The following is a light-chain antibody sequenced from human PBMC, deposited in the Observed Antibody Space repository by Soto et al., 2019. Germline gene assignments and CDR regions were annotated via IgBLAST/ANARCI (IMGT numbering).Light chain of an antibody. CDR2: LGS. V-gene: IGKV2-28*01. CDR1: QSLLHSNGYNY. CDR3: MQALQTPWT. J-gene: IGKJ1*01. Sequence: DLVMTQSPLSLPVTPGEPASISCRSSQSLLHSNGYNYLDWYLQKPGQSPQLLIYLGSNRSSGVPDRFSGSGSGTDLTLKISRVEAEDFGVYYCMQALQTPWTFGQGTKVEIK.